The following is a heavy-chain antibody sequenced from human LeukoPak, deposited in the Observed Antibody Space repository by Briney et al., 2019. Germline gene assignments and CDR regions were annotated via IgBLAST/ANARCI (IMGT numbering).Heavy chain of an antibody. Sequence: SETLSLTCSVSGGSISSYYWSWIRQPPGKGLEWIGYIYYSGSTDYNPSLKSRVTISVDTSKNQFFLKLYSVTAADTAVYYCARLDFSNYLNDYWGQGTLVTVSS. D-gene: IGHD4-11*01. CDR2: IYYSGST. J-gene: IGHJ4*02. CDR1: GGSISSYY. CDR3: ARLDFSNYLNDY. V-gene: IGHV4-59*01.